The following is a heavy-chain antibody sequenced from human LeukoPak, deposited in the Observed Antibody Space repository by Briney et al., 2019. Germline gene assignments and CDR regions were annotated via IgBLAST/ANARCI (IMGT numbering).Heavy chain of an antibody. D-gene: IGHD5-18*01. CDR1: GFTFSSYS. Sequence: GGSLRLSCAASGFTFSSYSMNWVRQAPGKGLEWVSYISSSSSTIYYADSVKGRFTISRDNAKNSLYLQMNSLRAEDTAVYYCARDQSALPQLWLRRVFDYWGQGTLVTVSS. V-gene: IGHV3-48*04. J-gene: IGHJ4*02. CDR2: ISSSSSTI. CDR3: ARDQSALPQLWLRRVFDY.